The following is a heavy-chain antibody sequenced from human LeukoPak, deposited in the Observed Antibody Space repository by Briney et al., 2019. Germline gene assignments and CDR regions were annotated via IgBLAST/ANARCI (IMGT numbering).Heavy chain of an antibody. CDR2: INHSGST. D-gene: IGHD6-13*01. CDR1: GGSFSGYY. J-gene: IGHJ3*01. V-gene: IGHV4-34*01. Sequence: SETLSLTCAVYGGSFSGYYWSWIRQPPGKGLEWIGEINHSGSTNYNPSLKSRVTISVDTSKNQFSLKLSSVAAADTAVYYCAREQYLAYDVFGFWGQGTMVTVSS. CDR3: AREQYLAYDVFGF.